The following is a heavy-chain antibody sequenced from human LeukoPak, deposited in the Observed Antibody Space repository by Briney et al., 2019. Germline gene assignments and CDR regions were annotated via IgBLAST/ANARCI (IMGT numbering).Heavy chain of an antibody. V-gene: IGHV1-2*02. Sequence: ASVKVSCKASGYTFTGYYMHCVRQAPGQGLECVGWINPNSGGTNYAQKFQGRVTMTRDTSISTAYMELSRLRSDDTAVYYCARGYSSVYYYYYYMDVWGKGTTVTVSS. J-gene: IGHJ6*03. D-gene: IGHD6-19*01. CDR2: INPNSGGT. CDR3: ARGYSSVYYYYYYMDV. CDR1: GYTFTGYY.